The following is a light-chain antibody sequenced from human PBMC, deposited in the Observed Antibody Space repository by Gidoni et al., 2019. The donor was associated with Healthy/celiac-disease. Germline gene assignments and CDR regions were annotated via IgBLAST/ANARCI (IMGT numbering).Light chain of an antibody. CDR3: QQYYSTPLA. CDR1: QSVLYSSNNKNY. V-gene: IGKV4-1*01. J-gene: IGKJ1*01. CDR2: WAS. Sequence: DIVMTHSPDSLAVSLGERATINCKSSQSVLYSSNNKNYLAWYQQKPGQPPKLLIYWASTRESGVPDRFSGSGSGTDFTLTSSSLQAEDVAVYYCQQYYSTPLAFGQGTKVEIK.